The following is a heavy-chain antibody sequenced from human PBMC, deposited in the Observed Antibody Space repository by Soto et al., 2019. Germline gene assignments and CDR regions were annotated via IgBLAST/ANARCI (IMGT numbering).Heavy chain of an antibody. D-gene: IGHD1-26*01. CDR1: GGTFTNNA. V-gene: IGHV1-69*01. J-gene: IGHJ5*01. CDR2: IIPIFGTQ. CDR3: ARGMGMFDS. Sequence: QVQVVQSGAEVKKPGSSVRVSCKASGGTFTNNAISWVRQAPGQGLEWMGGIIPIFGTQKYAQKFQDRVTITADEYTSTSYMALSSLGSEDTAVYYCARGMGMFDSWGHGTLVTGSS.